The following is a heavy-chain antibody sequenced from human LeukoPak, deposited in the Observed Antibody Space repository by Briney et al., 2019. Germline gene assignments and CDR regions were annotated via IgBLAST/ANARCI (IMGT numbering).Heavy chain of an antibody. Sequence: GGSLRLSCAASGLTFSSHWTHWVRQAPGKGLVWVSRITNDGSSTTYADSVKGRFTISRDNAKNLLYLQMNSLRAEDTAVYYCAREKLDTRGYVDYWGQGTLVTVSS. CDR3: AREKLDTRGYVDY. D-gene: IGHD3-22*01. J-gene: IGHJ4*02. V-gene: IGHV3-74*01. CDR2: ITNDGSST. CDR1: GLTFSSHW.